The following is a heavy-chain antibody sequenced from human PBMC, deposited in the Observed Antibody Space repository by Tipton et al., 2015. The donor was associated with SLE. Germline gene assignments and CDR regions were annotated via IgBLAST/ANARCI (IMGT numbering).Heavy chain of an antibody. CDR2: NYTSGAT. CDR1: GGSISSGSYY. D-gene: IGHD3-22*01. V-gene: IGHV4-61*09. CDR3: ARAPVRGNYYDISAFDF. Sequence: TLSLTCTVSGGSISSGSYYWSWIRQPAAKGLEWLGDNYTSGATNYNPSLKRRVTISADTPNNRFSQRLTSVTAADTAVYYCARAPVRGNYYDISAFDFWGQGTLVTVSS. J-gene: IGHJ4*02.